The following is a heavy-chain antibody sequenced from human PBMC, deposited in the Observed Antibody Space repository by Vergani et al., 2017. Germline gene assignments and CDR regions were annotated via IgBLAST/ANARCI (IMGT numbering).Heavy chain of an antibody. V-gene: IGHV1-69*01. CDR1: GGTFSSYA. CDR3: ARDPVPYSISWYYFDY. Sequence: QVQLVQSGAEVKKPGSSVKVSCKASGGTFSSYAISWVRQAPGQGLEWMGGIIPIFGTANYAQKFQGRVTITADESTSTAYMELRSLRSDDTAVYYCARDPVPYSISWYYFDYWGQGTLVTVSS. J-gene: IGHJ4*02. CDR2: IIPIFGTA. D-gene: IGHD6-13*01.